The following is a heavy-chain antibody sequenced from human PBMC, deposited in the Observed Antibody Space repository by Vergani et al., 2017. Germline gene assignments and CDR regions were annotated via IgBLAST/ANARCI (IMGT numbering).Heavy chain of an antibody. V-gene: IGHV4-59*01. J-gene: IGHJ6*03. CDR2: SYYLGST. CDR3: GRRTKVAGTYYYYMDV. D-gene: IGHD6-19*01. CDR1: GSSISSYY. Sequence: QVQLQESGPGLVKPSETLSLTCTVSGSSISSYYWSWFRQPPGKGLEWFGYSYYLGSTNYNPSLKSRVTISVDTSKNQFSLKLSSVTASDTAVYYCGRRTKVAGTYYYYMDVWGKGTTVTVSS.